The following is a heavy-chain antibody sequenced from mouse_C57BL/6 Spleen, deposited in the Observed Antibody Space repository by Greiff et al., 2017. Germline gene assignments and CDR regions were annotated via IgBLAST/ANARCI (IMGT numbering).Heavy chain of an antibody. D-gene: IGHD2-1*01. CDR2: INPGSGGT. J-gene: IGHJ3*01. CDR1: GYAFTNYL. CDR3: AREEVYGKFAY. V-gene: IGHV1-54*01. Sequence: QVQLQQSGAELVRPGTSVKVSCKASGYAFTNYLIEWVKQRPGQGLEWIGVINPGSGGTNYNEKFKGKATLTADKSSSTAYMQLSSLTSEDSAVYFCAREEVYGKFAYWGQGTLVTVAA.